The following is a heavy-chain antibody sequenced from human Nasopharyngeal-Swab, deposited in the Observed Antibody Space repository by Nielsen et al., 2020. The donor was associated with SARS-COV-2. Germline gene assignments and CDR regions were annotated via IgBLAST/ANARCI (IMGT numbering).Heavy chain of an antibody. D-gene: IGHD6-6*01. V-gene: IGHV4-31*02. J-gene: IGHJ4*02. CDR2: IYYSGST. Sequence: SQTLSLTCAVSVGSISRGGYYWSWVRQHPGKGLEWIGYIYYSGSTYYNPSLKSRVTISVDTSKNQFSLKLSSVTAADTAVYYCARIAARSTFFDYWGQGTLVTVSS. CDR1: VGSISRGGYY. CDR3: ARIAARSTFFDY.